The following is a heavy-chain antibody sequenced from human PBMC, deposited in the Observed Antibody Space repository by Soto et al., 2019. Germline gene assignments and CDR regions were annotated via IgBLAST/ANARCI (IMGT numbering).Heavy chain of an antibody. D-gene: IGHD4-4*01. V-gene: IGHV1-69*01. CDR2: IIPVSGTT. J-gene: IGHJ4*02. Sequence: QVQLVQSGAEVKKPGSSVKVSCKAIGGAISSYAISWVRQAPGQGLEWMGGIIPVSGTTTYAQKFQARVTITADESTTSAYMELSSLRSEDTAVYYCARGPAVDVGPTYFDHWGQGTPVTFSP. CDR1: GGAISSYA. CDR3: ARGPAVDVGPTYFDH.